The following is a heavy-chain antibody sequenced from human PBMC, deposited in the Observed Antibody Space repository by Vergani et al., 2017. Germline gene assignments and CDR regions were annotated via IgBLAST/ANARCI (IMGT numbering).Heavy chain of an antibody. CDR3: ARGPSYCSSTSCYLDY. J-gene: IGHJ4*02. CDR1: GYTFTSYG. V-gene: IGHV1-18*01. CDR2: ISTYNGNT. Sequence: QVQVVQSRAEVKKPGASVKVSCKASGYTFTSYGISWVRQAPGQGLEWMGWISTYNGNTNYAQNLQGRVTMTTETSTSTAYMELRSLRYDDTAVYYCARGPSYCSSTSCYLDYWGQGTLVTVSS. D-gene: IGHD2-2*01.